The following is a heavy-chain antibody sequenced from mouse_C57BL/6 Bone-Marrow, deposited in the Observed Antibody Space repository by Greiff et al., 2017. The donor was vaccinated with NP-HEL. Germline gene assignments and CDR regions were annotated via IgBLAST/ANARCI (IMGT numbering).Heavy chain of an antibody. CDR2: IYPRSGNT. J-gene: IGHJ4*01. V-gene: IGHV1-81*01. Sequence: VQRVESGAELARPGASVKLSCKASGYTFTSYGISWVKQRTGQGLEWIGEIYPRSGNTYYNEKFKGKATLTADKSSSTAYMELRSLTSEDSAVYFCARRFYGSSYNYAMDYWGQGTSVTVSS. CDR1: GYTFTSYG. CDR3: ARRFYGSSYNYAMDY. D-gene: IGHD1-1*01.